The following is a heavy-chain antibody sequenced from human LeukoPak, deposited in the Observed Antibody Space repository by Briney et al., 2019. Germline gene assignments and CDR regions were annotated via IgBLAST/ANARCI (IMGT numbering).Heavy chain of an antibody. D-gene: IGHD6-6*01. J-gene: IGHJ4*02. CDR3: AKGTTKASIAARPYYFDY. CDR2: ISGSGGST. Sequence: GGSLRLSCAASGFTLSSYAMSWVRQAPGKGLEWVSAISGSGGSTYYADSVKGRFTISRDNSKNTLYLQMNSLRAEDTAVYYCAKGTTKASIAARPYYFDYWGQGTLVTVSS. CDR1: GFTLSSYA. V-gene: IGHV3-23*01.